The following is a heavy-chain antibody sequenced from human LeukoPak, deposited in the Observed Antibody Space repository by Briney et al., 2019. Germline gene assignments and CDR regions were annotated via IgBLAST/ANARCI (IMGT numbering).Heavy chain of an antibody. Sequence: GGSLRLSCAASGLIVSSNYMTWVRQAPGKGLEWVSIIHTNGNTYYADSVEGRFTISRDNSKNTLYLQMNSLRTEDTAVYYCASSRTAASSNWFDPWGQGTLVTVSS. V-gene: IGHV3-53*01. J-gene: IGHJ5*02. CDR3: ASSRTAASSNWFDP. D-gene: IGHD6-13*01. CDR1: GLIVSSNY. CDR2: IHTNGNT.